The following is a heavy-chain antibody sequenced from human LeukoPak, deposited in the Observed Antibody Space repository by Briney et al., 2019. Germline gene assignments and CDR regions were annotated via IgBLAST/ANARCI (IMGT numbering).Heavy chain of an antibody. D-gene: IGHD6-19*01. Sequence: PGGSLRLSCAASGFTFSSFSMNWVRQAPGKGLEWVSGINWNSGSIDYAGSVKGRFTISRDNAMNSLYLQMNTLRPEDTALYYCAKGTQRGNSGWGYFFDQWGQGTLVTVSS. CDR1: GFTFSSFS. CDR3: AKGTQRGNSGWGYFFDQ. V-gene: IGHV3-9*01. J-gene: IGHJ4*02. CDR2: INWNSGSI.